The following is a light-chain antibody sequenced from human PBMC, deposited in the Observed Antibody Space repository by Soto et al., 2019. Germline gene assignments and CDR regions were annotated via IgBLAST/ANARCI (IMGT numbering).Light chain of an antibody. V-gene: IGKV1-12*01. CDR1: QDAGSW. CDR2: HTS. J-gene: IGKJ4*01. Sequence: DIQMTQSPPYVSASVGDRVTISCRASQDAGSWLSWFHQKPGGAPNLLIFHTSLKKSGVPPRFAGRGSGTEFTLTISSLQPEDFGTYYCQHADGLRALTFGGGTAVEI. CDR3: QHADGLRALT.